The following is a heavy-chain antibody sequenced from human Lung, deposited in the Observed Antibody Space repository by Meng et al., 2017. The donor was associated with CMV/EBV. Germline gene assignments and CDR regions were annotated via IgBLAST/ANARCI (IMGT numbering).Heavy chain of an antibody. D-gene: IGHD3-10*01. CDR1: GYSFSTFG. V-gene: IGHV1-18*01. CDR3: ARESERFGELYDY. CDR2: SSTRYGQT. J-gene: IGHJ4*01. Sequence: QPQLVQSGAEVEKPXASVNVSCKASGYSFSTFGISWVRQVPGQRLEWVGWSSTRYGQTRYAQNLQGRVILSTDTSKNTAYMTLRDLTFDDTAVYFCARESERFGELYDYGGHGTLVIVSS.